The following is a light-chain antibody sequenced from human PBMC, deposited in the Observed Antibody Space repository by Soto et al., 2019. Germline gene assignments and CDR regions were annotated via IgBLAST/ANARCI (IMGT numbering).Light chain of an antibody. CDR2: DAS. V-gene: IGKV1-5*01. CDR3: QQYSGYPLT. CDR1: QSISML. J-gene: IGKJ4*01. Sequence: DIQMTQSPSTLSASVGDRVTIACRASQSISMLLAWYQRKPGKAPKLLIYDASSLETGVPSRFSGSGSGTEFTLPINSLQPDDFADYYCQQYSGYPLTFGGGTKVQI.